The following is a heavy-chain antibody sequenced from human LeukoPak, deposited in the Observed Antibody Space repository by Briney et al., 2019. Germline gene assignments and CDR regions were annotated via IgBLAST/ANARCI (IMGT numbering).Heavy chain of an antibody. V-gene: IGHV4-39*02. CDR2: SYYSGRT. CDR1: GGSISSSIYY. J-gene: IGHJ4*02. D-gene: IGHD3-10*01. Sequence: SETLSLTCTVSGGSISSSIYYWGWIRQPPGKGLEWIWSSYYSGRTYYNPSLKSRVTISVYTSKNHFSLKLSSVPAADPAVYYCARPDSGKSSLDYWGQGTLVTVSS. CDR3: ARPDSGKSSLDY.